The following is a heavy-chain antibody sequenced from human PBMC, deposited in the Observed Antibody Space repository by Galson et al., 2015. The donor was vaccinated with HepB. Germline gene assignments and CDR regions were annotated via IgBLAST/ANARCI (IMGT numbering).Heavy chain of an antibody. J-gene: IGHJ4*02. CDR2: ITASGGDT. CDR3: AKRAASAAYYYS. V-gene: IGHV3-23*01. CDR1: GFTFNNYG. D-gene: IGHD2-21*01. Sequence: SLRLSCAASGFTFNNYGMAWVRQAPGKGPEWVSNITASGGDTFYAGSVKGRFTTSRDNSKNMFFLQMNSLRAEDSAEYYCAKRAASAAYYYSWGQVTLVTVSS.